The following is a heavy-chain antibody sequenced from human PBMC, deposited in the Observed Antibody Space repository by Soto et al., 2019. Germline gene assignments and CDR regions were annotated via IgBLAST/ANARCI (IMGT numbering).Heavy chain of an antibody. V-gene: IGHV3-23*01. D-gene: IGHD6-19*01. Sequence: VQLLESGGGLVQPGGSLRLSCAASGFTFSSYAMSWVRQAPGKGLEWVSGISGSGGSTYYADSVNGRFTISRDNSKNTLYLQMNSLRAEDTAVYYCAKPLYSSGWSKFDYWGQGTLVTVSS. J-gene: IGHJ4*02. CDR2: ISGSGGST. CDR1: GFTFSSYA. CDR3: AKPLYSSGWSKFDY.